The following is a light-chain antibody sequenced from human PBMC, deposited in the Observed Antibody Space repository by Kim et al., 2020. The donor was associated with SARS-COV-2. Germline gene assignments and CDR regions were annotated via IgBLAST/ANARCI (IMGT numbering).Light chain of an antibody. J-gene: IGKJ2*01. V-gene: IGKV3-15*01. CDR1: QSVRSN. CDR3: QQYDNWPPYT. CDR2: GAS. Sequence: VAPGERATLSCRASQSVRSNLAWYQQKPGQAPRLLIYGASTRATGIPARFSGSGSGTEFTLTISSLQSEDFAIYYCQQYDNWPPYTFGQGTKLEI.